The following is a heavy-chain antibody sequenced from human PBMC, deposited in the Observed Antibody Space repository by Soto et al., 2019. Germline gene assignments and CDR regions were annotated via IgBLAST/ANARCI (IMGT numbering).Heavy chain of an antibody. V-gene: IGHV3-9*01. Sequence: GGSLRLSCAASGFTFDDYAMHWVRQAPGKGLEWVSGISWNSNSIGYADSVKGRFTISRDYAKNSLYLQMNSLRVEDTALYYCAKALSGYSYGPFDYWGQGTLVTVSS. J-gene: IGHJ4*02. D-gene: IGHD5-18*01. CDR2: ISWNSNSI. CDR1: GFTFDDYA. CDR3: AKALSGYSYGPFDY.